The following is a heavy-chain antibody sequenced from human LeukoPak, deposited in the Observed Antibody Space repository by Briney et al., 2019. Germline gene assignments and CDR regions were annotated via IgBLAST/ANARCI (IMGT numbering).Heavy chain of an antibody. CDR2: IYYSGTT. CDR1: GGSIRSSSDY. V-gene: IGHV4-39*07. J-gene: IGHJ4*02. Sequence: SSETLSLTCSVSGGSIRSSSDYWGWIRQAPGKGLEWIGSIYYSGTTYYNPSLQSRVTISIDTSKNQFFLKLSSVTAVDTAVYYCARWSWPNIADCWGQGTLVTVSS. CDR3: ARWSWPNIADC. D-gene: IGHD1-26*01.